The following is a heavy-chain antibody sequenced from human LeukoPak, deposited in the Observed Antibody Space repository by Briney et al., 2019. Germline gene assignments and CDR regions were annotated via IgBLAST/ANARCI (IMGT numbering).Heavy chain of an antibody. V-gene: IGHV3-23*01. CDR1: GFAFANFA. CDR3: SKDQTGDGFNAI. D-gene: IGHD5-24*01. J-gene: IGHJ4*02. CDR2: MSGSGDWT. Sequence: GGSLRLSCAASGFAFANFAMSWVRQAPGKGLEWVSTMSGSGDWTYYADSARGRFAISRDNSKNTLYLHMADLRAEDTAVYYCSKDQTGDGFNAIWGQGTLVTVSS.